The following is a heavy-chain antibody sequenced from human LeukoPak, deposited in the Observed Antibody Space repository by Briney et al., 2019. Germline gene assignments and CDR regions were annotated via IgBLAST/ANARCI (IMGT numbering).Heavy chain of an antibody. CDR3: ARDRIWGHTVTTWVDDAFDI. V-gene: IGHV3-30*02. Sequence: GGSLRLSCAASGFTFSSYGMHWVRQAPGKGLEWVAFIRYDGSNKYYADSVKGRFTISRDNAKNSLYLQMNSLRAEDTAVYYCARDRIWGHTVTTWVDDAFDIWGQGTMVTVSS. D-gene: IGHD4-17*01. CDR2: IRYDGSNK. J-gene: IGHJ3*02. CDR1: GFTFSSYG.